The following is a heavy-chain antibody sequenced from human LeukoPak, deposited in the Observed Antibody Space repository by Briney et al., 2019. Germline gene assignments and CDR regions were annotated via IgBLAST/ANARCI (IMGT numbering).Heavy chain of an antibody. J-gene: IGHJ4*02. Sequence: GGSLRLSCAASGFTFSNYGMSWVRQAPGKGLDWVSAISGSGARTYYADSVKGRFTISRDNAKNSLYLQINSLRAEDTAVYYCARDAMYYYGSGSYYNFSAPDYWGQGTLVTVSS. D-gene: IGHD3-10*01. CDR1: GFTFSNYG. CDR2: ISGSGART. V-gene: IGHV3-23*01. CDR3: ARDAMYYYGSGSYYNFSAPDY.